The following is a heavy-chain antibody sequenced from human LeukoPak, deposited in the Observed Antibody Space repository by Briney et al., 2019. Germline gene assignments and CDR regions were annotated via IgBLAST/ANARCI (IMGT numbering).Heavy chain of an antibody. CDR2: INTFSGST. CDR1: GYIFTVYG. Sequence: ASVKVSCKVSGYIFTVYGISWVRQAPGQGLEWMGWINTFSGSTYYAQKFQGRVTMTTDTSTSTAYMDLRSLRSDDTAVYYCARWRYDFWSGYSDYWGQGTLVTVSS. V-gene: IGHV1-18*01. D-gene: IGHD3-3*01. CDR3: ARWRYDFWSGYSDY. J-gene: IGHJ4*02.